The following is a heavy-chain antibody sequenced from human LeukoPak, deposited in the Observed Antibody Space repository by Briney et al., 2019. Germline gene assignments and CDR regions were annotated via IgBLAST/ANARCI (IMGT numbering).Heavy chain of an antibody. V-gene: IGHV3-48*04. Sequence: HTGGSLRLSCAASGFTFSSYSMNWVRQAPGKGLEWVSYISSSSSTIYYADSVKGRFTISRDNTKNSLYLQMNSLRAEDTALYYCVRDRTTNTYDSWGQGTLVTVSS. J-gene: IGHJ4*02. D-gene: IGHD1-14*01. CDR2: ISSSSSTI. CDR3: VRDRTTNTYDS. CDR1: GFTFSSYS.